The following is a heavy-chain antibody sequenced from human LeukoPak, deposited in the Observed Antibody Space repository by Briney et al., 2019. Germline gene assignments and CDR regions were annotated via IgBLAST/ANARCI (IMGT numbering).Heavy chain of an antibody. CDR3: EKDTFQELWFGDVDY. CDR1: ECSVGSNY. V-gene: IGHV3-66*01. J-gene: IGHJ4*02. Sequence: GGAVSLSCAASECSVGSNYMTWVRQAPGKGVEGVSLSYSGGSTYYADSVKGRVTISRDNSKNTLYLQMHSLRAEDTAVSYCEKDTFQELWFGDVDYWGQGTLVTVSS. D-gene: IGHD3-10*01. CDR2: SYSGGST.